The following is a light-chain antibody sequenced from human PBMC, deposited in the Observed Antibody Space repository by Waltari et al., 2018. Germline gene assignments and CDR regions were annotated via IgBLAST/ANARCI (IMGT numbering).Light chain of an antibody. CDR3: QQYNRWPPIT. V-gene: IGKV3-15*01. J-gene: IGKJ5*01. CDR2: DAA. CDR1: QSVSPN. Sequence: EIVMTQSPATLSVSPGETATLSCRASQSVSPNVAWYQKKPGQAPRLLIYDAATKATSIPAKFSGSGSGTEFTLTISSLQSEDFAVYYCQQYNRWPPITFGHGTRLEIK.